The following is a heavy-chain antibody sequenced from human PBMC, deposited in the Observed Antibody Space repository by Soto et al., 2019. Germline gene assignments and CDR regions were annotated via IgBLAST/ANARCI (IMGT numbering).Heavy chain of an antibody. V-gene: IGHV3-33*01. CDR3: ARGVEYYYGSGTHFDY. J-gene: IGHJ4*02. CDR1: GFTFSSYG. CDR2: IWYDGSNK. Sequence: QVQLVESGGGVVQPGRSLRLSCAASGFTFSSYGMHWVRPAPGKGLEGVAVIWYDGSNKYYADSVKGRFTISRDNSKNTLYLQMNSLRAEDTAVYYCARGVEYYYGSGTHFDYWGQGTLVTVSS. D-gene: IGHD3-10*01.